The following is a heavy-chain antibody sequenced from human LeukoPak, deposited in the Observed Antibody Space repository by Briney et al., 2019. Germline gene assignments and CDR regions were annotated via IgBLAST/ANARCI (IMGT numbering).Heavy chain of an antibody. Sequence: GGSLRLSCAASGFTFTAYAMHWVRQAPGKGLEWVALLAYDGTNEAYTNSVKGRFTISRDNSKNTVFLQMDNLRLDDTAVYYCASAYGVLGAFNVWGQGTMVSVSS. CDR1: GFTFTAYA. CDR3: ASAYGVLGAFNV. CDR2: LAYDGTNE. J-gene: IGHJ3*01. D-gene: IGHD4-17*01. V-gene: IGHV3-30*04.